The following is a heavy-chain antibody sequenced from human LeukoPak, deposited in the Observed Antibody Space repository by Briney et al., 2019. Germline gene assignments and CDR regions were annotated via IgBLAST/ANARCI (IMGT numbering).Heavy chain of an antibody. CDR2: IYTSGNT. CDR3: ARGRTERYYYNYYMHV. J-gene: IGHJ6*03. Sequence: SETLSLTCTVSGGSISSYYWSWIRQPPGEGLEWIGYIYTSGNTNYSPSLKSRVTMSLDMSKNQFSLKLSSVTAADTAVYYCARGRTERYYYNYYMHVWGKGTTVTVSS. V-gene: IGHV4-4*09. D-gene: IGHD1-26*01. CDR1: GGSISSYY.